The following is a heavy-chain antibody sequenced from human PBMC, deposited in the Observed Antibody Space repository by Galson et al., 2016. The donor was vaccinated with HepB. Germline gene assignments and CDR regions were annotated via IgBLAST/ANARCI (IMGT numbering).Heavy chain of an antibody. CDR2: IDQDGSEK. V-gene: IGHV3-7*05. J-gene: IGHJ3*02. CDR3: ARDNSRRENSGYHAFDI. D-gene: IGHD3-22*01. Sequence: SLRLSCAASGFTFSKYWMSWVRQAPGKGLEWVANIDQDGSEKYYEDSVKGRVTISRDNAKNALYLQMNSLGAEDTAVYYCARDNSRRENSGYHAFDIWGQGTMVTVSS. CDR1: GFTFSKYW.